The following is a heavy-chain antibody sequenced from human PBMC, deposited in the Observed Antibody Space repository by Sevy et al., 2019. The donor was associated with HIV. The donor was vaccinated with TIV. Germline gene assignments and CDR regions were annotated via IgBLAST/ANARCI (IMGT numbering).Heavy chain of an antibody. V-gene: IGHV4-39*02. CDR3: VRDHHLRGRHWFDS. CDR2: MHYGGNT. J-gene: IGHJ5*01. CDR1: GGSLISPTFY. Sequence: SETLSLTCTASGGSLISPTFYRGWVRQPPGERLEWIAAMHYGGNTYYNPSLKNRLAMSMDTSKNQFSLKLTSVTAADAAVYHCVRDHHLRGRHWFDSWGLGALVTVSS. D-gene: IGHD3-16*01.